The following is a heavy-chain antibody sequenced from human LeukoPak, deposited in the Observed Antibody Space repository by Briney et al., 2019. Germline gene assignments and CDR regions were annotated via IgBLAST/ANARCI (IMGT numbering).Heavy chain of an antibody. D-gene: IGHD2-2*01. J-gene: IGHJ4*02. CDR2: IKQDGSEK. CDR3: ARASSASVPAVDY. CDR1: GFTFSSYW. V-gene: IGHV3-7*01. Sequence: PGGSLRLSCAASGFTFSSYWMSWVRQAPGKGLEWVANIKQDGSEKYYVDSVKGRFTISRDNAKNSLYLQMNSLRAEDTAVYYCARASSASVPAVDYWGQGTLVTVSP.